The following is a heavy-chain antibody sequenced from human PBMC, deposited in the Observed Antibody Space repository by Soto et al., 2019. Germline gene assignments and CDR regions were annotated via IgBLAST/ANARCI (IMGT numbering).Heavy chain of an antibody. CDR1: VCKVGSYW. Sequence: GEAVKSSGERRVCKVGSYWRTWERQKPGKGLEWMGRSDPSDSQTYYIPSFRGHVTISVTKSITTVFLQWSSLRASDTAMYYCARQIYDSDTGPNLQYSLDSWGQGTPVTAPQ. CDR3: ARQIYDSDTGPNLQYSLDS. V-gene: IGHV5-10-1*01. D-gene: IGHD3-22*01. J-gene: IGHJ4*02. CDR2: SDPSDSQT.